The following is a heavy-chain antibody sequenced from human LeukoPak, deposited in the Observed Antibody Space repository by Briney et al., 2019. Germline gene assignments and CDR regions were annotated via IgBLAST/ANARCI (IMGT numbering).Heavy chain of an antibody. D-gene: IGHD2-15*01. CDR1: GGTFSSYA. Sequence: SVKVSCKASGGTFSSYAISWVRQAPGQGLEWMGRIIPIFGTANYAQKFQGRVTITTDESTSTAYMELSSLRSEDTAVYYCASARYWSGGSCYYFYYWGQGTLVTVSS. CDR3: ASARYWSGGSCYYFYY. V-gene: IGHV1-69*05. CDR2: IIPIFGTA. J-gene: IGHJ4*02.